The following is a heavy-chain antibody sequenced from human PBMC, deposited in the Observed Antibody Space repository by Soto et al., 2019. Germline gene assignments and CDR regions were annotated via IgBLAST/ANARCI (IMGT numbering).Heavy chain of an antibody. D-gene: IGHD6-6*01. CDR1: GGSISSGDYY. CDR3: VRDRAPYSSSSQDYYYYGMDV. V-gene: IGHV4-30-4*02. CDR2: IYYSGST. J-gene: IGHJ6*02. Sequence: PSDTLSLTCTVSGGSISSGDYYWSWIRQPPGKGLEWIGYIYYSGSTYYNPSLKSRVTISVDTSKNQFSLKLSSVTAADTAVYYCVRDRAPYSSSSQDYYYYGMDVWGQGPTVTVSS.